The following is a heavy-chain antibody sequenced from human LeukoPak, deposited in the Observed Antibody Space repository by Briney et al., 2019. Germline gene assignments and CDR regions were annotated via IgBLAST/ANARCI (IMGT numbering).Heavy chain of an antibody. CDR1: GYTFTSYG. CDR3: ARDLSLIVVVPAANLDY. Sequence: ASVKVSCKASGYTFTSYGISWVRQAPGQGLEWMGWISAYNGNTNYAQKLQGRVTMTTDISTSTAYMELRSLRSDDTAVYYCARDLSLIVVVPAANLDYWGQGTLVTVSS. V-gene: IGHV1-18*01. J-gene: IGHJ4*02. CDR2: ISAYNGNT. D-gene: IGHD2-2*01.